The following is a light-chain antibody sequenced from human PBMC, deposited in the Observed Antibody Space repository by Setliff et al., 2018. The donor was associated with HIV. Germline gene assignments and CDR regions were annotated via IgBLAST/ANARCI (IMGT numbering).Light chain of an antibody. CDR1: ISNIGAGYD. V-gene: IGLV1-40*01. CDR3: QSYDSSLSRGV. J-gene: IGLJ1*01. CDR2: ANR. Sequence: RVSISCTGSISNIGAGYDIHWYQQIPGTAPKLLIYANRNRPSGVPDRFSGSKSGSSASLAITGLQAEDEADYYCQSYDSSLSRGVFGTGTKVTVL.